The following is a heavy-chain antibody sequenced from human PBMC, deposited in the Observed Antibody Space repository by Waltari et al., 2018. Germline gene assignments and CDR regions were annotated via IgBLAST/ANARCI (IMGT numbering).Heavy chain of an antibody. D-gene: IGHD3-22*01. CDR2: ISRSGDTI. CDR3: AGVTPRDTSGYHY. CDR1: GFSFSSYA. Sequence: EVQLVESGGGLVQPGGSLRLSCATSGFSFSSYAMNWIRQAPGKGLEWLSYISRSGDTIYYADSVKGRFTISRDNAKNSLYLQMNSLRDEDTAVYYCAGVTPRDTSGYHYWGQGTLVTVSS. J-gene: IGHJ4*02. V-gene: IGHV3-48*02.